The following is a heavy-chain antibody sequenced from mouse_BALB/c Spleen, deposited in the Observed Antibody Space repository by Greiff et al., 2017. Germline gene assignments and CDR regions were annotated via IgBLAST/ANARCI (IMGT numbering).Heavy chain of an antibody. D-gene: IGHD4-1*01. CDR1: GYSFTGYF. J-gene: IGHJ4*01. Sequence: VHVKQSGPELVKPGASVKISCKASGYSFTGYFMNWVKQSHGKSLEWIGRINPYNGDTFYNQKFKGKATLTVDKSSSTAHMELLSLTSEDSAVYYCGKGDWEDYAMDYWGQGTSVTVSS. V-gene: IGHV1-37*01. CDR3: GKGDWEDYAMDY. CDR2: INPYNGDT.